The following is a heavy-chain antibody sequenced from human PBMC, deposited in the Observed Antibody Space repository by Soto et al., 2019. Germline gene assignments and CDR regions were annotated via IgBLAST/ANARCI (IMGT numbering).Heavy chain of an antibody. Sequence: SETLSLTCAVYGGSFSGYFWSWIRQPPGKGLEWIGEINHSGSTNYNPSLKSRVTISVDTSKNQFSLKLSSVTAADTAVYYCARGGRCSSTSCLTGFYDYWGQGTLVTVSS. J-gene: IGHJ4*02. CDR1: GGSFSGYF. CDR2: INHSGST. D-gene: IGHD2-2*01. CDR3: ARGGRCSSTSCLTGFYDY. V-gene: IGHV4-34*01.